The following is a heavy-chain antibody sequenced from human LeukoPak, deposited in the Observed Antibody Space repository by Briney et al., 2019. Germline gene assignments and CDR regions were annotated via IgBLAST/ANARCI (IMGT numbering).Heavy chain of an antibody. J-gene: IGHJ4*02. CDR2: ISSSSSTI. V-gene: IGHV3-48*01. Sequence: GGSLRLSCAASGFTFSSYEMNWVRQAPGKGLEGVSYISSSSSTIYYADSVKGRFTISRDNAKNSLYLQMNSLRAEDTAVYYCARDYYGSGSYYNVEGVFDYWGQGTPVTVSS. CDR1: GFTFSSYE. D-gene: IGHD3-10*01. CDR3: ARDYYGSGSYYNVEGVFDY.